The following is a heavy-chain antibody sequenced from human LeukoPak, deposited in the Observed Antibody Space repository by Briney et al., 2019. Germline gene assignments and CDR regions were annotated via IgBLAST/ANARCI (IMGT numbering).Heavy chain of an antibody. CDR2: IYTSGST. V-gene: IGHV4-4*07. CDR1: GGSISGYY. J-gene: IGHJ3*02. CDR3: ARVIALSSWYSCGWYSVDAFDI. Sequence: PSETLSLTCTVSGGSISGYYWSWIRQPAGKALEWTGRIYTSGSTHYNPSIKSRVTMSVDTSKNQFSLKLSSVTAADTAVYYCARVIALSSWYSCGWYSVDAFDIWRQWTMVTVSS. D-gene: IGHD6-19*01.